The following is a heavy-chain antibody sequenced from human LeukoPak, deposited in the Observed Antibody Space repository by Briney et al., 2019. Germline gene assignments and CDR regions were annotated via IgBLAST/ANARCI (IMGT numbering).Heavy chain of an antibody. Sequence: GGSLRLSCAASGFTFSSYSMNWVRQAPGKGLEWVSSISSSSSYIYYADSVEGRFTISRDNSKNTLYLQMNSLRAEDTAVYYCAKDQYYYDSSGYSGGFDYWGQGTLVTVSS. V-gene: IGHV3-21*04. CDR1: GFTFSSYS. D-gene: IGHD3-22*01. CDR3: AKDQYYYDSSGYSGGFDY. CDR2: ISSSSSYI. J-gene: IGHJ4*02.